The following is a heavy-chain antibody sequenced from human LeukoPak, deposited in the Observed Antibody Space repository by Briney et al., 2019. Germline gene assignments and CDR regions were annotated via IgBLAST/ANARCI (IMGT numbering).Heavy chain of an antibody. Sequence: AGGSLRLSCAASGFSFSNYAMSWVRQAPGKGLEWVSAIDGSGGRTHYAESVKGRFTISRDNSKNTLYLRMNSLRAEDTAVYYCAKSRTGWYYFDYWGQGTLVTVSS. CDR1: GFSFSNYA. CDR2: IDGSGGRT. V-gene: IGHV3-23*01. CDR3: AKSRTGWYYFDY. D-gene: IGHD6-19*01. J-gene: IGHJ4*02.